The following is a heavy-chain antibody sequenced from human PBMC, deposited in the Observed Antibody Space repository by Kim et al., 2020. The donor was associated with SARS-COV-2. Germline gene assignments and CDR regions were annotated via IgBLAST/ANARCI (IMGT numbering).Heavy chain of an antibody. J-gene: IGHJ6*02. CDR2: IYSGGST. Sequence: GGSLRLSCAASGFTVSSNYMSWVRQAPGKGLEWVSVIYSGGSTYYADSVKGRFTISRDNSNNTLYLQMNSLRAADTDVYYCARESPQYYDFWSGYFNGMDVWGQGTTVTVSS. D-gene: IGHD3-3*01. CDR1: GFTVSSNY. CDR3: ARESPQYYDFWSGYFNGMDV. V-gene: IGHV3-53*01.